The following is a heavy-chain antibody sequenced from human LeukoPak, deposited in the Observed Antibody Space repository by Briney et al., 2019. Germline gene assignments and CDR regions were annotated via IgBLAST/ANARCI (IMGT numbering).Heavy chain of an antibody. CDR1: GFTFSSYA. J-gene: IGHJ4*02. D-gene: IGHD3-22*01. CDR3: AKDSSVYYYDSRNCDY. Sequence: GGSLRLSCAASGFTFSSYAMHWVRQAPGKGLGWVAVISYDGSNKYYADSVKGRFTISRDNAKNSLYLQMNSLRAEDTAVYYCAKDSSVYYYDSRNCDYWGQGTLVTVSS. CDR2: ISYDGSNK. V-gene: IGHV3-30*04.